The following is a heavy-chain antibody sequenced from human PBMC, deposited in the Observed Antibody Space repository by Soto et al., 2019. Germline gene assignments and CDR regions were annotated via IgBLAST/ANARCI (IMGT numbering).Heavy chain of an antibody. CDR3: ARSAAAEYFQH. V-gene: IGHV4-39*01. CDR2: IYYSGST. Sequence: SETLSLTCTVSGGSMSSSSSYWGWIRQPPGKGLEWIGSIYYSGSTYYNPSLRSRVTISVDTSKNQFSLKLSSVTAADTAVYYCARSAAAEYFQHWGQGTLVTVS. D-gene: IGHD6-13*01. CDR1: GGSMSSSSSY. J-gene: IGHJ1*01.